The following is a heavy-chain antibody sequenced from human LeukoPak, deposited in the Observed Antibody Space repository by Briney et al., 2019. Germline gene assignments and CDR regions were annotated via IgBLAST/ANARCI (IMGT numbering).Heavy chain of an antibody. V-gene: IGHV4-39*01. CDR2: IYYNGST. Sequence: ASETLSLTCTVSGGSISSCSCYWGWIRQPPGKGLEWIGSIYYNGSTYYNPSLKSRVTISVDTSKNQFSLKLSSVTAADTAVYYCARHVDYIYGQVDYWGQGTLVTVSS. CDR3: ARHVDYIYGQVDY. CDR1: GGSISSCSCY. D-gene: IGHD5-18*01. J-gene: IGHJ4*02.